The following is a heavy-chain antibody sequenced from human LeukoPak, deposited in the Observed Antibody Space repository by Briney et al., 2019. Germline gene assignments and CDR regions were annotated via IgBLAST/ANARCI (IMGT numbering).Heavy chain of an antibody. CDR3: ARDTYDILTGYYKWAFDI. CDR1: GFTLSDYY. CDR2: ISSSSSYI. D-gene: IGHD3-9*01. Sequence: PGGSLRLSCAASGFTLSDYYMSWIRQAPGKGLEWVSYISSSSSYIYYADSVKSRFTISRDNAKNSLYLQMNSLRAEDTAVYYCARDTYDILTGYYKWAFDIWGQGTMVTVSS. V-gene: IGHV3-11*06. J-gene: IGHJ3*02.